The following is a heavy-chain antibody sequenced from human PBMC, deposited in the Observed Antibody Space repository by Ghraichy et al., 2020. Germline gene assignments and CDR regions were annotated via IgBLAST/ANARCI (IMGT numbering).Heavy chain of an antibody. V-gene: IGHV3-66*01. Sequence: GGSLRLSCAASGFTVSSNYISWVRQAPGKGLEWVSVIYGDGTTHYADSVKGRFTISRDNSKNTLYLQMNSPRAEDMAVYYCAKDLIYWGQGTLVTVSS. CDR1: GFTVSSNY. CDR3: AKDLIY. CDR2: IYGDGTT. D-gene: IGHD2-21*01. J-gene: IGHJ4*02.